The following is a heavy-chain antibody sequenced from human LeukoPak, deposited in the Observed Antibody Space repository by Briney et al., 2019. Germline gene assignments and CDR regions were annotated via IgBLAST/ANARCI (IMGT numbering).Heavy chain of an antibody. J-gene: IGHJ4*02. CDR1: GFTFSV. D-gene: IGHD2-21*02. Sequence: GGSLRLSCAASGFTFSVMHWVRQAPGKGLEWVVLIRHDGTNKNYADSVKGRFTISRDNSKKTLYLQMNSLRPEDTAVYYCVKDRGDLPPYFDYWGQGTLVTVSS. CDR2: IRHDGTNK. CDR3: VKDRGDLPPYFDY. V-gene: IGHV3-30*02.